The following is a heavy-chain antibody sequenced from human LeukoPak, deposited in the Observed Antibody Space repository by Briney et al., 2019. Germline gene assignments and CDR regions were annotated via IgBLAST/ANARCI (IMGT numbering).Heavy chain of an antibody. V-gene: IGHV4-38-2*02. CDR2: IYHSGST. Sequence: SETLSLTCTVSGYSISSGYYWGWIRQPPGKGLEWIGSIYHSGSTYYNPSLKSRVTISVDTSKNQFSLKLSSVTAADTAVYYCARDSMGQHQPWDIVVVVAAMASWGQGTLVTVSS. CDR3: ARDSMGQHQPWDIVVVVAAMAS. J-gene: IGHJ5*02. D-gene: IGHD2-15*01. CDR1: GYSISSGYY.